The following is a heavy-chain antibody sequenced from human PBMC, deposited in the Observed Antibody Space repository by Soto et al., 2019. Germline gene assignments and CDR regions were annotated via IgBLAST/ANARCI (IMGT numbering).Heavy chain of an antibody. J-gene: IGHJ4*02. D-gene: IGHD6-13*01. Sequence: ASVKVSCKASGYTFTSYAMHWVRQAPGQRLEWMGWINAGNGNTKYSQKFQGRVTITRDTSASTAYMELSSLRSEDTAVYYCARFGRQVDSSSWYPPVNYFDYWGQGTLVTVSS. V-gene: IGHV1-3*01. CDR3: ARFGRQVDSSSWYPPVNYFDY. CDR2: INAGNGNT. CDR1: GYTFTSYA.